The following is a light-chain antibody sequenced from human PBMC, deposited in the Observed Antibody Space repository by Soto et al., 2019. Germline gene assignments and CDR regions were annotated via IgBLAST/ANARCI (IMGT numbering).Light chain of an antibody. Sequence: DIQMTQSPSTLSASLGDTVTVTCRASQSVSGWLACYQQKPGEAPKLLIYDASALPRGVPSRFSGRGSRKKFELPLASKQRKHFATQSRKHHDQYSEEFGRGTKVDIK. J-gene: IGKJ1*01. CDR3: KHHDQYSEE. CDR1: QSVSGW. CDR2: DAS. V-gene: IGKV1-5*01.